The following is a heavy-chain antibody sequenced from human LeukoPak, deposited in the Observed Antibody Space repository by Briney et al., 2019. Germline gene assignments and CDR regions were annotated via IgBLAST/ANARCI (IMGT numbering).Heavy chain of an antibody. CDR3: ARDDFYYYYIDV. J-gene: IGHJ6*03. CDR1: GFTFSSYG. CDR2: ISYDGGNE. V-gene: IGHV3-30*03. Sequence: GGSLRLSCAASGFTFSSYGMHWVRQAPGKGLEWVATISYDGGNEDYVDSVKGRFTISRDNSKSTLYLQLNSLRAEDTAVYYCARDDFYYYYIDVWGKGTTVTVSS. D-gene: IGHD2-21*02.